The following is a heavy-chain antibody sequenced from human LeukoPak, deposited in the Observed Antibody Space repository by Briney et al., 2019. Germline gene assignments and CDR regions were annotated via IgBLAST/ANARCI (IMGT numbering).Heavy chain of an antibody. D-gene: IGHD4-23*01. V-gene: IGHV1-2*02. CDR2: INPNSGGT. CDR1: GYTFTGYY. CDR3: ARRLMTTVVRDHFDY. Sequence: ASVKVSCKASGYTFTGYYMHWVRQAPGQGLEWMGWINPNSGGTNYAQKFQGRVTMTRDTSISTAYMELSRLRSDDTVVYYCARRLMTTVVRDHFDYWGQGTLVTVSS. J-gene: IGHJ4*02.